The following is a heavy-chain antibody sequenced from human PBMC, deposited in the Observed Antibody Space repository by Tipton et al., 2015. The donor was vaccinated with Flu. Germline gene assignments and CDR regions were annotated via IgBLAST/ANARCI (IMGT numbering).Heavy chain of an antibody. V-gene: IGHV3-15*01. CDR1: GFTFSNAS. Sequence: SLRLSCAASGFTFSNASMSWVRQAPGKGLEWVCSIKRSTGGGSTDYAAPVKGRFSISRDDSKNTLYLKMTSLKTEDTAVYYCATAGWATIGLGALDIWGQGTMVTVSS. CDR2: IKRSTGGGST. J-gene: IGHJ3*02. D-gene: IGHD5-12*01. CDR3: ATAGWATIGLGALDI.